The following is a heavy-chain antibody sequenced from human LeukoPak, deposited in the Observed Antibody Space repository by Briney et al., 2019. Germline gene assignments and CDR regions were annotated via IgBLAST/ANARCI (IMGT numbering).Heavy chain of an antibody. J-gene: IGHJ5*02. V-gene: IGHV1-18*04. CDR1: GYTFTSYG. CDR3: ARDYYGSGSLNWFDP. Sequence: ASVKVSCKASGYTFTSYGISWVRQAPGQGREWMGWISAYNGNTNYAQKLQGRVTMTTDTSTSPAYMQLRSLRSDDTAVYYCARDYYGSGSLNWFDPWGQGTLVTVSS. D-gene: IGHD3-10*01. CDR2: ISAYNGNT.